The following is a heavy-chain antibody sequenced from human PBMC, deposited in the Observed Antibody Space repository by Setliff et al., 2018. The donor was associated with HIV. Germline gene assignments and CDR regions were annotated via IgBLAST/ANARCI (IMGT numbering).Heavy chain of an antibody. CDR2: MSYDGNNK. J-gene: IGHJ4*02. D-gene: IGHD5-12*01. CDR3: AKDPRAAVATICDY. V-gene: IGHV3-30*07. Sequence: SGFIFSSYAVHWVRQAPGKGLEWVAVMSYDGNNKYYADSVKGRFTISRDNSKNTLYLQMNSLRAEDTAVYYCAKDPRAAVATICDYWGQGTLVTVSS. CDR1: GFIFSSYA.